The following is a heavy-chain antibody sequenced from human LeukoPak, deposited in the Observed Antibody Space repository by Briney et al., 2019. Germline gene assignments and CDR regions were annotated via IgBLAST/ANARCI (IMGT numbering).Heavy chain of an antibody. D-gene: IGHD3-9*01. V-gene: IGHV3-23*01. CDR1: GFTFSSYA. CDR2: ISGSGGST. Sequence: GGSLRLSCAASGFTFSSYAMSWVRQAPGKGLEWVSAISGSGGSTYYADSVKGRFTISRDNSRNTLYLQMNSLRAEDTAVYYCARELTGYDVRYFDYWGQGTLVTVSS. CDR3: ARELTGYDVRYFDY. J-gene: IGHJ4*02.